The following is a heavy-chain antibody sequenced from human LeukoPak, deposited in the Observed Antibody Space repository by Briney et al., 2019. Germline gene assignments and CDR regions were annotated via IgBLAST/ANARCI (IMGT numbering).Heavy chain of an antibody. CDR3: ARDGVAGYCTNGVCSPHAFDI. Sequence: PGGSLRLSCAASGFTFSSYWMSWVRQAPGEGLEWVANIKEDGSEKYYVDSVKGRFTISRDNAKNSVYLQMNSLRAEDTAVYYCARDGVAGYCTNGVCSPHAFDIWGQGTMATVSS. V-gene: IGHV3-7*01. CDR2: IKEDGSEK. D-gene: IGHD2-8*01. CDR1: GFTFSSYW. J-gene: IGHJ3*02.